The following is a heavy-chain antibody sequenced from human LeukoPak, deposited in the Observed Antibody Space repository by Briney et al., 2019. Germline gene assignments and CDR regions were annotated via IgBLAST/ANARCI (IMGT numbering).Heavy chain of an antibody. CDR2: ISSSDNTI. D-gene: IGHD6-13*01. J-gene: IGHJ5*02. V-gene: IGHV3-48*04. CDR1: GFTFSFYS. Sequence: GGSLRLSCAASGFTFSFYSMNWVRQAPGKGLEWVSYISSSDNTIHYADSVKGRFTISRDNAKNSLYLQMNSLRAEDTAVYYCARPPYSSSWDPGWFDPWGQGTLITVSS. CDR3: ARPPYSSSWDPGWFDP.